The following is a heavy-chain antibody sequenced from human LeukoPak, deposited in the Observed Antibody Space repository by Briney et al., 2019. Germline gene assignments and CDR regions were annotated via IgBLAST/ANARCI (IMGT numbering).Heavy chain of an antibody. J-gene: IGHJ4*02. Sequence: ASVRVSCKASGYSFTNYYMHWVRQAPGQGLEWMGMINPSGGSTTYAQKFQGRVTMTRDMSTSTVYMELSSLTSEDTAVYYCAGTRGYYFDYWGQGTLVTVSS. CDR3: AGTRGYYFDY. V-gene: IGHV1-46*01. CDR1: GYSFTNYY. CDR2: INPSGGST.